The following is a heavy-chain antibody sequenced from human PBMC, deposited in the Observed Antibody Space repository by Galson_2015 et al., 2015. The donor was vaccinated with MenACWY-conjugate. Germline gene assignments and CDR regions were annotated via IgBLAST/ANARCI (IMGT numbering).Heavy chain of an antibody. CDR1: GFTFSSYA. CDR3: AKLGRDYDSSGYYCFD. Sequence: SLRLSCAASGFTFSSYAMSWVRQAPGKGLEWVSAISGGGGSTYYADSVKGRFTISRDNSKNTLYLQMNSLRAEDTAVYYCAKLGRDYDSSGYYCFDWGQGTLVTVSS. D-gene: IGHD3-22*01. V-gene: IGHV3-23*01. CDR2: ISGGGGST. J-gene: IGHJ4*02.